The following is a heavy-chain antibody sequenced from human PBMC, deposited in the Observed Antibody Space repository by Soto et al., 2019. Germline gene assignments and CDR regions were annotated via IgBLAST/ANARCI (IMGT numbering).Heavy chain of an antibody. V-gene: IGHV4-34*01. CDR2: INHSGST. J-gene: IGHJ4*02. CDR1: GGSFSGYY. CDR3: ARGWNDGGRFDY. Sequence: SETLSLTCAVYGGSFSGYYWSWIRQPPGKGLEWIGEINHSGSTNYNPSLKSRVTISVDTSKNQFSLKLSSVTAADTAVYYRARGWNDGGRFDYWGQGTLVTVSS. D-gene: IGHD1-1*01.